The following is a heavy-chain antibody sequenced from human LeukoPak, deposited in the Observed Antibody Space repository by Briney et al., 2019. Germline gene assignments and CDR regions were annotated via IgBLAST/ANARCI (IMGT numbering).Heavy chain of an antibody. Sequence: PGGSLRLSCAASGFTFSSYWMYWVRQAPGKGLEYISSISSDGGSTYYADSVKGRFTISRDNSKNTLYLQMGRLRAEDMAVYYCARSNNIVGATYFDYWGQGTLVTVSS. J-gene: IGHJ4*02. D-gene: IGHD1-26*01. CDR3: ARSNNIVGATYFDY. V-gene: IGHV3-64*02. CDR2: ISSDGGST. CDR1: GFTFSSYW.